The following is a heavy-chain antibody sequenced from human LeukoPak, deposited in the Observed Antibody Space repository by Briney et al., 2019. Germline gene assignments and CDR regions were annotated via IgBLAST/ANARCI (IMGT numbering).Heavy chain of an antibody. CDR1: GFTFGDYA. V-gene: IGHV3-49*04. CDR3: TRVAELRYAYWYFDL. CDR2: IRSKAYGGTT. Sequence: PGRSLRLSCSASGFTFGDYAMGCVRQAPGKGLEWVGFIRSKAYGGTTEYAASVKGRFTISRDDSKSIAYLQMNSLKTEDTAVYYCTRVAELRYAYWYFDLWGRGTLVTVSS. J-gene: IGHJ2*01. D-gene: IGHD3-9*01.